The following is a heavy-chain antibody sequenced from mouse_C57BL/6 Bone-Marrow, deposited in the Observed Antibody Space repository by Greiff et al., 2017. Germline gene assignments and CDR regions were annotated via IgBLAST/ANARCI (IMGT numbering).Heavy chain of an antibody. CDR3: ARERLDYYGSNYGFDF. CDR1: GYTFTGYW. V-gene: IGHV1-9*01. CDR2: ILPGSGST. J-gene: IGHJ2*01. Sequence: QVQLQQSGAELMKPGASVKLSCKATGYTFTGYWIEWVKQRPGHGLEWIGEILPGSGSTNYNEKFKGKATFTADTSTNTAYLQLSSLTTEDSTIYYCARERLDYYGSNYGFDFWGQGTTLTVSS. D-gene: IGHD1-1*01.